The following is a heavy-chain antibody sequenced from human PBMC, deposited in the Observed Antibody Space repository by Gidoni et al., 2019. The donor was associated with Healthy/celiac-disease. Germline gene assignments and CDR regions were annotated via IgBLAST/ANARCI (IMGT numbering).Heavy chain of an antibody. D-gene: IGHD3-10*01. CDR1: GFTFSRYA. J-gene: IGHJ4*02. V-gene: IGHV3-64D*06. CDR2: ISSNGGST. Sequence: EGQLVESGGGLVQAGGSLRPLCSDPGFTFSRYAMHWVRQAPGNGLEYVSAISSNGGSTYYADSVKGRFTISRDNSKNTLYLQMSSLRAEDTAVYYCVKDYYGSGSYYNETTHFDYWGQGTLVTVSS. CDR3: VKDYYGSGSYYNETTHFDY.